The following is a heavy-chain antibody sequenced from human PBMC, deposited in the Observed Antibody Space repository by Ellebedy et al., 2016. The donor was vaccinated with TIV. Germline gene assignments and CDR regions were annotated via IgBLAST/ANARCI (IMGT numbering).Heavy chain of an antibody. V-gene: IGHV3-7*01. CDR2: IKSEGSEK. D-gene: IGHD3-16*01. J-gene: IGHJ4*02. Sequence: GESLKISCTASGFPLSTYRMSWARQAPGQGLEWVANIKSEGSEKYYVDSVKGRFTISRDDAKNSLYLQMNSLRAEDTAVYFCARWRGFQSEFDYWGQGILVTVSS. CDR3: ARWRGFQSEFDY. CDR1: GFPLSTYR.